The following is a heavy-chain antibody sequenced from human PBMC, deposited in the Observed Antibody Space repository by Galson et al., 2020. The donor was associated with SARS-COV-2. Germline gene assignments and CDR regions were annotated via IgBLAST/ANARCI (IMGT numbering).Heavy chain of an antibody. D-gene: IGHD4-17*01. CDR2: IKSKTDGGTT. J-gene: IGHJ4*02. CDR3: TTDSTGPARKHYGDWPFDY. V-gene: IGHV3-15*01. Sequence: GESLKISCAASGFTFSNAWMSWVRQAPGKGLEWVGRIKSKTDGGTTDYAAPVKGRFTISRDDSKNTLYLQMNSLKTEDTAVYYCTTDSTGPARKHYGDWPFDYWGQGTLVTVSS. CDR1: GFTFSNAW.